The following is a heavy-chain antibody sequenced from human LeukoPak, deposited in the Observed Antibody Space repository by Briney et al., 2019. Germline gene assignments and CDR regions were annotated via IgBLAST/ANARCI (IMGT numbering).Heavy chain of an antibody. V-gene: IGHV4-59*01. CDR2: IYYSGST. J-gene: IGHJ4*02. Sequence: PSETLALTCTVSGGSISSYYWSWIRQPPGKGLEWIGYIYYSGSTNFNPSVKSRVTITVDTSKNLFSLKLSSVTAADTAVYYCARGGLEYQLLSYFDYWGQGALVTVSS. CDR1: GGSISSYY. CDR3: ARGGLEYQLLSYFDY. D-gene: IGHD2-2*01.